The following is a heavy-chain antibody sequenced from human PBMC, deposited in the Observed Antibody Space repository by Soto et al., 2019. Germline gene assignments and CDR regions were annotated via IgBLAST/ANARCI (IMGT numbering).Heavy chain of an antibody. CDR2: ISYDGSNK. D-gene: IGHD1-26*01. J-gene: IGHJ4*02. CDR1: GFTLSSYA. Sequence: GSLRLSCAASGFTLSSYAMHWVRQAPGKGLEWVAVISYDGSNKYYADSVKGRFTISRDNSKNTLYLQMNSLRAEDTAVYYCAKSLSVGATTPFDYWGQGTLVTVSS. V-gene: IGHV3-30-3*02. CDR3: AKSLSVGATTPFDY.